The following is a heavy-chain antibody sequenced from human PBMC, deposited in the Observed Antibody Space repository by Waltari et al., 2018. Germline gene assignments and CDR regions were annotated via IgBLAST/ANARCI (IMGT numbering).Heavy chain of an antibody. CDR3: ARGSRIAARPLGY. CDR2: INHSGST. V-gene: IGHV4-34*01. CDR1: GGSFSGYY. Sequence: QVQLQQWGAGLLKPSETLSLTCAVYGGSFSGYYWSWIRQPPGKGLEWIGEINHSGSTNYNPSLKSRVTISVDTSKNQFSLKLSSVTAADTAVYYCARGSRIAARPLGYWGQGTLVTVSS. D-gene: IGHD6-6*01. J-gene: IGHJ4*02.